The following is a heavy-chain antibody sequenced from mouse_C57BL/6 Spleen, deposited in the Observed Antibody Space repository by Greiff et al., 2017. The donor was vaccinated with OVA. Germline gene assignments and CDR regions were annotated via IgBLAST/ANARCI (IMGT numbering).Heavy chain of an antibody. D-gene: IGHD1-1*01. CDR3: AREGLYYYGISPYWYFDV. J-gene: IGHJ1*03. V-gene: IGHV1-53*01. CDR2: FNPSNGGN. CDR1: GYTFTSYW. Sequence: QVQLQQPGTELVKPGASVKLSCKASGYTFTSYWMHWVKQRPGQGLEWIGNFNPSNGGNNYNEKFKSQATITVDKSSSTAYMQLSSLTSEDSAVYYCAREGLYYYGISPYWYFDVWGTGTTVTVSS.